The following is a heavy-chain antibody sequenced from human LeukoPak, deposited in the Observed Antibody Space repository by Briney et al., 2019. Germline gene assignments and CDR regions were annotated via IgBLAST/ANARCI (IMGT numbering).Heavy chain of an antibody. CDR1: GFTFSSYE. D-gene: IGHD4-17*01. CDR3: ARDPTYGDYLDY. J-gene: IGHJ4*02. Sequence: PGGSLRLSCAASGFTFSSYEMNWVRQAPGKGLEWVSYISSSGSTIYYADSVKGRFTISRDNAKNSLYLQMNSLRAEDTAVYYCARDPTYGDYLDYWGQGTLVTVSS. V-gene: IGHV3-48*03. CDR2: ISSSGSTI.